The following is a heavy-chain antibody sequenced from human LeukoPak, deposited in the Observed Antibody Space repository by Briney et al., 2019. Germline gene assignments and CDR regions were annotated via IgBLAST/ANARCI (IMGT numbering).Heavy chain of an antibody. J-gene: IGHJ6*02. D-gene: IGHD3-3*01. CDR1: GYTFTSYG. CDR2: ISAYNGNT. V-gene: IGHV1-18*01. Sequence: RASVKVSCKASGYTFTSYGISWVRQAPGQGLEWMGWISAYNGNTNYAQKLQGRVTMTTDTSTSTAYMELRSLRSDDTAVYYCARDAGITIFGVVSNYYGMDVWGQGTTVTVSS. CDR3: ARDAGITIFGVVSNYYGMDV.